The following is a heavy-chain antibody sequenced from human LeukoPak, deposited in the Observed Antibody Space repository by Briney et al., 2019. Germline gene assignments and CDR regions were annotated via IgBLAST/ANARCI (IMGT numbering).Heavy chain of an antibody. Sequence: ASVKVSCKASGYTFTSYGISWVRQAPGQGLEWKGWISAYNGNTNYAQKLQGRVTMTTDTSTSTAYMELRSLRSDDTAVYYCARDRIYDSSGYPSPDAFDIWGQGTMVTVSS. J-gene: IGHJ3*02. CDR1: GYTFTSYG. CDR2: ISAYNGNT. D-gene: IGHD3-22*01. CDR3: ARDRIYDSSGYPSPDAFDI. V-gene: IGHV1-18*01.